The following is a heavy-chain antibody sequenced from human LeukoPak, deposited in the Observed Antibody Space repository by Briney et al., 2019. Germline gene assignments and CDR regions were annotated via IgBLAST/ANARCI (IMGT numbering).Heavy chain of an antibody. CDR1: GGSISSYY. CDR3: ARGVLLPTHYFDY. D-gene: IGHD3-10*01. CDR2: IYYSGST. J-gene: IGHJ4*02. V-gene: IGHV4-59*01. Sequence: SETLSLTCTVPGGSISSYYWSWIRQPPGKGLEWIGYIYYSGSTNYNPSLKSRVTISVDTSKNQFSLKLSSVTAADTAVYYCARGVLLPTHYFDYWGQGTLVTVSS.